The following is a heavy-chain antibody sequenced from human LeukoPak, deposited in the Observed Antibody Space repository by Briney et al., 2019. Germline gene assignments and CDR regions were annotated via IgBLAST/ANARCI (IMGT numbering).Heavy chain of an antibody. V-gene: IGHV3-23*01. J-gene: IGHJ6*02. CDR1: GVTFSSYA. CDR3: AQEWLHGMDV. CDR2: ISGSGGST. Sequence: GGALRLSCAASGVTFSSYAMSWVRQAPGKGGEWVSAISGSGGSTYYADSVKGRFTISRDNSKNTLYLQMNSLRAEDTAVYYCAQEWLHGMDVWGQGTTVTVSS. D-gene: IGHD6-19*01.